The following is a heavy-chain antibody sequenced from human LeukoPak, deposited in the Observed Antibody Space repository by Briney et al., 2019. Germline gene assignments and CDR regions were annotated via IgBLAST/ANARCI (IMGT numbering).Heavy chain of an antibody. J-gene: IGHJ6*03. D-gene: IGHD2-2*01. CDR1: GYTFTSYG. CDR2: ISAYNGNT. CDR3: ARAPGYCSSTSCSKYYYYYMDV. Sequence: ASVKVSCKASGYTFTSYGISWVRQAPGQGLEWMGWISAYNGNTNYAQKLQGRVTMTTDTSTSTAYMELRSLRSDETAVYYCARAPGYCSSTSCSKYYYYYMDVWGKGTTVTVSS. V-gene: IGHV1-18*01.